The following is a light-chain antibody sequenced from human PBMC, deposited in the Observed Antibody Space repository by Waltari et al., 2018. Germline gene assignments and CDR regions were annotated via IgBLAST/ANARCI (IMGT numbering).Light chain of an antibody. CDR3: CSYGGGKTFVV. CDR1: TRALCNYKL. V-gene: IGLV2-23*02. J-gene: IGLJ2*01. Sequence: QSALTQPASVSGSPGQSITISCTGTTRALCNYKLASWYQQHPGKVPTLMIYEVSERPEGVSTRFPGSQSGNPDSLTISVLQAEDEADYSCCSYGGGKTFVVFGGGTMLTVL. CDR2: EVS.